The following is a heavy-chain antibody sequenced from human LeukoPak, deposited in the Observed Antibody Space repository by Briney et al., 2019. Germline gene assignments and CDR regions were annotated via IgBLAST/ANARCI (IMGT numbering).Heavy chain of an antibody. J-gene: IGHJ4*02. V-gene: IGHV3-7*04. CDR2: VKQDGSEK. Sequence: GGSLRLSCAASGFTFSSYWMSWVRQAPGKGLEWVANVKQDGSEKYYVDSVKGRFTISRDNAKNSLYLQMNSLRAEDTAVYYCASDREYYYGSGGFDYWGQGTLVTVSS. D-gene: IGHD3-10*01. CDR1: GFTFSSYW. CDR3: ASDREYYYGSGGFDY.